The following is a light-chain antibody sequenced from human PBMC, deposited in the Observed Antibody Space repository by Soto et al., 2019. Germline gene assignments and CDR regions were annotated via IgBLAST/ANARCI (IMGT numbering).Light chain of an antibody. Sequence: PGERATLSCRASPSASTALAGDQHKPCQAPSLLIYDASNRATGVAPGFSGSGSGTAFTLTISSLEPEDFAVYYCQQRNQWPPVTFGGGTRVEIK. CDR3: QQRNQWPPVT. CDR1: PSASTA. CDR2: DAS. V-gene: IGKV3-11*01. J-gene: IGKJ4*01.